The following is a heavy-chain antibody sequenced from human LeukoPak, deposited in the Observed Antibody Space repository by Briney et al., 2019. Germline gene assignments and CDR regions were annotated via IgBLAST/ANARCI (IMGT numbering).Heavy chain of an antibody. CDR2: ISGSGGST. CDR1: GFTFSSYA. D-gene: IGHD2-15*01. J-gene: IGHJ4*02. V-gene: IGHV3-23*01. CDR3: AKARDIVVVVAASFDY. Sequence: GGSLRLSCAASGFTFSSYAMSWVRQAPGKGLEWVSAISGSGGSTYYAGSVKGRFTISRDNSKNTLYLQMNSLRAEDTAVYCCAKARDIVVVVAASFDYWGQGTLVTVSS.